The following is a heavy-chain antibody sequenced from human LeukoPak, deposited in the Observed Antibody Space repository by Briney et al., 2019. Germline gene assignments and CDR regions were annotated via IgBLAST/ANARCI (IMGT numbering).Heavy chain of an antibody. D-gene: IGHD1-26*01. J-gene: IGHJ4*02. V-gene: IGHV3-74*03. CDR1: GLTFSTYW. Sequence: GGSLRLSCAASGLTFSTYWMHWVRQAPGKGLAWVARINPDGSIGTYANSVQGRVTISRDTAKDTLFLQMNSLRAEDTAVYYCAREARVGGALQYWGQGTPVTVSS. CDR2: INPDGSIG. CDR3: AREARVGGALQY.